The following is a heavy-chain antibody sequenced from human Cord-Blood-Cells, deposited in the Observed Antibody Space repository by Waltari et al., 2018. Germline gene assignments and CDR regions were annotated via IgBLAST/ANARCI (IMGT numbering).Heavy chain of an antibody. Sequence: EVQLVESGGGLVQPGGSLRLSCAASGFTFSSYDMHWVHQATGKGMEWVSAIGTAGDTYYPGSVKGRFTISRENAKNSLYLQMNSLRAGDTAVYYCARGRPYSSSFDYWGQGTLVTVSS. CDR3: ARGRPYSSSFDY. J-gene: IGHJ4*02. CDR2: IGTAGDT. V-gene: IGHV3-13*01. D-gene: IGHD6-6*01. CDR1: GFTFSSYD.